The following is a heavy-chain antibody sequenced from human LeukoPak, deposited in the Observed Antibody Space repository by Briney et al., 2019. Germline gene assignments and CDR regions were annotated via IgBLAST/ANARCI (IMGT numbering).Heavy chain of an antibody. CDR1: GYTFTSYY. J-gene: IGHJ4*02. CDR3: ARDTCSSTSCYDY. Sequence: ASVKVSCKASGYTFTSYYMHWVRQAPGQGLEWMGIINPSGGSTSYAQKFQGRVTITADESTSTAYMELSSLRSEDTAVYYCARDTCSSTSCYDYWGQGTLVTVSS. V-gene: IGHV1-46*01. D-gene: IGHD2-2*01. CDR2: INPSGGST.